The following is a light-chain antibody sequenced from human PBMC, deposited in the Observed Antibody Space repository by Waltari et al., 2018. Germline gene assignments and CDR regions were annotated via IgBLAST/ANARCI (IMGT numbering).Light chain of an antibody. CDR2: DVS. CDR3: SSYTSSSTRLV. CDR1: RGDIGGYDY. V-gene: IGLV2-14*03. Sequence: QSALTQPSSVSGSPGQSITLSCTGTRGDIGGYDYVPWYQHHPGKAPKLMIFDVSNRPSGVSNRFSGSKSDNTASLTISGLQAEDEADYYCSSYTSSSTRLVFGGGTKVTVL. J-gene: IGLJ2*01.